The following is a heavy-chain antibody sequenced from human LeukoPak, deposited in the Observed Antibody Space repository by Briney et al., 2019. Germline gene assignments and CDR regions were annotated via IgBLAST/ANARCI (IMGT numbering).Heavy chain of an antibody. CDR1: GFAFDDYT. J-gene: IGHJ5*02. CDR2: ISWNSGSI. D-gene: IGHD6-19*01. CDR3: AKTRYSSGWYGNWFDP. Sequence: PGGSLRLSCAASGFAFDDYTMHWVRQAPGKGLEWVSLISWNSGSIGYADSVKGRFTISRDNAKNSLYLQMNSLRAEDTALYYCAKTRYSSGWYGNWFDPWGQGTLVTVSS. V-gene: IGHV3-9*01.